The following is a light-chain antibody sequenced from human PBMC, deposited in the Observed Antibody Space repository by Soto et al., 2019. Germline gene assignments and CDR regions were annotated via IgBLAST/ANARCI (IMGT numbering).Light chain of an antibody. Sequence: EIVLTQSPATLSVSPGERATLSCRASQSVRSNLAWYQQKPGQGPRLLIFGASTRATNIPARFSGSGSGTEFTLTIRSMQSADFALYYCQQYGRSPWTFGRGTKVDIK. CDR1: QSVRSN. CDR2: GAS. CDR3: QQYGRSPWT. J-gene: IGKJ1*01. V-gene: IGKV3-15*01.